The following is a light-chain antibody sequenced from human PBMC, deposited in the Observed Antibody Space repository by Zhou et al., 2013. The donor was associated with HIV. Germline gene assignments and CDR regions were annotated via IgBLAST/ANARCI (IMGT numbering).Light chain of an antibody. Sequence: DIQMTQSPSTLSASVGDRVTITCRASQSVDSWLAWYQQKPGKAPKLLISKASSLESGVPSRFSGSGSGTEFTLTISSLQPDDFATYYCQLFNGYFTFGLDQSGNQT. J-gene: IGKJ3*01. V-gene: IGKV1-5*03. CDR3: QLFNGYFT. CDR1: QSVDSW. CDR2: KAS.